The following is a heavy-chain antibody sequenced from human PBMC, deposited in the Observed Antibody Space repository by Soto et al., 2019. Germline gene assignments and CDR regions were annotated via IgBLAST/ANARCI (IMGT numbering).Heavy chain of an antibody. CDR1: GGTFSSYT. V-gene: IGHV1-69*02. J-gene: IGHJ6*03. Sequence: SVKVSCKASGGTFSSYTISWVRQAPGQGLEWMGRIIPILGIANYAQKFQGRVTITADKSTSTAYMELSSLRSEDTAVYYCARIRETGAATIPYYYYMDVWGKGTTVTVS. CDR3: ARIRETGAATIPYYYYMDV. CDR2: IIPILGIA. D-gene: IGHD5-12*01.